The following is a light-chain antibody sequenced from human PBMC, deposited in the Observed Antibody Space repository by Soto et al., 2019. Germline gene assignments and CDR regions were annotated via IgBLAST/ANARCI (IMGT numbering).Light chain of an antibody. CDR1: SSNIGAGCE. J-gene: IGLJ3*02. CDR3: GTWDGSLNAGV. Sequence: QSVLTQPPSVSGAPGQRVTISCTGCSSNIGAGCEVHWYQHLPGKAPKLLIYGNTNRPSGIPDRFSASKSGTSATLGVTGLQTGDEATYYCGTWDGSLNAGVFGGGTQLTVL. V-gene: IGLV1-40*01. CDR2: GNT.